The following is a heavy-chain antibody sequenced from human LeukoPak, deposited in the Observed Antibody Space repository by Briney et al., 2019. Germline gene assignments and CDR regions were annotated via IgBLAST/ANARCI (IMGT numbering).Heavy chain of an antibody. D-gene: IGHD2-21*02. CDR3: AREMCGGDCAWFDP. J-gene: IGHJ5*02. CDR2: IYYSGST. V-gene: IGHV4-59*01. CDR1: GGSISSYY. Sequence: PSETLSLTCTVSGGSISSYYWSWIREPPGEGLEWSGYIYYSGSTNCNPSLTSRVTISVDTSKNQFSLKLSSVTAADTAVDYCAREMCGGDCAWFDPWGQGTLVTVSS.